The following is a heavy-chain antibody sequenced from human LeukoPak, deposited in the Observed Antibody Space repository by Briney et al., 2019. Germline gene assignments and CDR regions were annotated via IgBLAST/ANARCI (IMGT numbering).Heavy chain of an antibody. J-gene: IGHJ6*03. D-gene: IGHD6-6*01. Sequence: GGSLRLSCAASGFTFSSYSMNWVRQAPGKGLEWVSSISSSSYIYYADSVKGRFTISRDNAKNSLYLQTNSLRAEDTAVYYCARGSIAARRGYYYYYMDVWGKGTTVTVSS. CDR3: ARGSIAARRGYYYYYMDV. V-gene: IGHV3-21*01. CDR2: ISSSSYI. CDR1: GFTFSSYS.